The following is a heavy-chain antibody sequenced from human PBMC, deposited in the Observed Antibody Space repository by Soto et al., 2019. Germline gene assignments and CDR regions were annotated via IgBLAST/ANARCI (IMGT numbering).Heavy chain of an antibody. V-gene: IGHV1-18*03. CDR1: GYTFTSYG. J-gene: IGHJ2*01. Sequence: QVKLVQSGAEVKKPGASVKVSCKASGYTFTSYGISWVRQAPGHGLEWMGWISAYNGNTNYAQKLQGRVTMTTDTPASRVYMELRSLRSDDMAVYYSASNRFDRGSKNNYIWGSDHYPVDGYFVLWGRGTLVIVSS. CDR3: ASNRFDRGSKNNYIWGSDHYPVDGYFVL. CDR2: ISAYNGNT. D-gene: IGHD3-16*02.